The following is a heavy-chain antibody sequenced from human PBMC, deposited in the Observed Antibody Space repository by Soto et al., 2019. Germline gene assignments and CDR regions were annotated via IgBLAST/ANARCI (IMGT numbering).Heavy chain of an antibody. CDR3: ARAQYYYDSSGYYQLWFDP. CDR1: GGSISGYY. J-gene: IGHJ5*02. V-gene: IGHV4-59*01. Sequence: TSETLSLTCTISGGSISGYYWSWIRQPPGKGLEWIGYIYYSGSTNYNPSLKSRVTISVDTSKNQFSLKLSSVTAADTAVYYCARAQYYYDSSGYYQLWFDPWGQGTLVTVSS. CDR2: IYYSGST. D-gene: IGHD3-22*01.